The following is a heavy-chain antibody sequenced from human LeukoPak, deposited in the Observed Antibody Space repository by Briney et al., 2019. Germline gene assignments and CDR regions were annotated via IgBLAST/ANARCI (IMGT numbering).Heavy chain of an antibody. CDR1: GFTISNNY. Sequence: GGSLRLSCAASGFTISNNYMNWVRQAPGKGLEWVSLIYSGGDTYYTDSVKGRFTISRDHSKNTLYLQMNSLRVEDTAVYYCARDPPAVRTNTYAWGQGTLVTVSS. V-gene: IGHV3-66*01. CDR3: ARDPPAVRTNTYA. J-gene: IGHJ5*02. CDR2: IYSGGDT. D-gene: IGHD1-7*01.